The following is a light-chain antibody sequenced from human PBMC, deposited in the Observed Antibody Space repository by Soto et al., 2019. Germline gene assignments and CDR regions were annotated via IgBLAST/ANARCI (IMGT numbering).Light chain of an antibody. V-gene: IGLV2-23*02. Sequence: QSVLTQPASVSGSPGQSITISCTGTSGDVGNYNLVSWYQQHPGKAPRLMIYEVNKWPSGVSNRFSGSKSGNTASLTISGLQAEDEADYYCCSYVVSSTSYVFGPGTKLTVL. CDR2: EVN. J-gene: IGLJ1*01. CDR1: SGDVGNYNL. CDR3: CSYVVSSTSYV.